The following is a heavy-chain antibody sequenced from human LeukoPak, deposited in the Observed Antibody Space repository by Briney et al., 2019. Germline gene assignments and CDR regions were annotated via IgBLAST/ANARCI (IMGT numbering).Heavy chain of an antibody. CDR1: RFTFTDYA. CDR3: ARGPIAAAGDY. D-gene: IGHD6-13*01. J-gene: IGHJ4*02. CDR2: ISYDGSNQ. V-gene: IGHV3-30-3*01. Sequence: GRSLRLSCAASRFTFTDYAMHWVRQAPGKGLEWVAVISYDGSNQYYADSVKGRFTISRDNSKNTLYLQMNSLRAEDMAVYYCARGPIAAAGDYWGQGTLVTVSS.